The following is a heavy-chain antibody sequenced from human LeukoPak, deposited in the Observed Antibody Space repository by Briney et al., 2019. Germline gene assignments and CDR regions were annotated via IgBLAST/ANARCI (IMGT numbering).Heavy chain of an antibody. J-gene: IGHJ4*02. CDR2: INPSGGST. Sequence: GASVKVSCKASGYIFTDYYMHWVRQVPGQGPEWLGIINPSGGSTIYAPKFQGRVTMSRDESTTTFYMELNTLRSDDTAMYYCARDRVSWHYFDYWGQGTLLTVSS. CDR3: ARDRVSWHYFDY. CDR1: GYIFTDYY. D-gene: IGHD5/OR15-5a*01. V-gene: IGHV1-46*01.